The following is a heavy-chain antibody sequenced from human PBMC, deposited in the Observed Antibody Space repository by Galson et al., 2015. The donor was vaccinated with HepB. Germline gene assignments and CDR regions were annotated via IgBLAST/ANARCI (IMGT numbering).Heavy chain of an antibody. J-gene: IGHJ3*02. Sequence: SLRLSCAASGFTFSSYSMNWVRQAPGKGLEWVSSISSSSSYIYYADSVKGRFTISRDNAKNSLYLQMNSLRAEDTAVYYCARVITTYYYDSSGYYSSLRAFDIWGQGTMVTVSS. CDR1: GFTFSSYS. V-gene: IGHV3-21*01. CDR2: ISSSSSYI. D-gene: IGHD3-22*01. CDR3: ARVITTYYYDSSGYYSSLRAFDI.